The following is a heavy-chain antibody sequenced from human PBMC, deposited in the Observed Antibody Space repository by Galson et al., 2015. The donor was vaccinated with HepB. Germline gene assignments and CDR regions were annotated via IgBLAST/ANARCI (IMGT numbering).Heavy chain of an antibody. CDR1: GFSFNDYW. CDR3: ARDEEWERLHYFDN. J-gene: IGHJ4*02. D-gene: IGHD1-26*01. Sequence: SLRLSCAASGFSFNDYWMSWVRQAPGKGLEWVANIKQDGSEKYYADSVRGRFTISRDNLRNTLFLEMHSLRVEDSGNYYCARDEEWERLHYFDNWGRGTLVTVSS. CDR2: IKQDGSEK. V-gene: IGHV3-7*01.